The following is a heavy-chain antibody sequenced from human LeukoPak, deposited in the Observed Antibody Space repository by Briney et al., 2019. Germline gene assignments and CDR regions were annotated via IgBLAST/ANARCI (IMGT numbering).Heavy chain of an antibody. CDR1: GFTFSRFA. Sequence: GGSLRLSCAASGFTFSRFAINWVRQAPGKGLEWVSGISYNGGSRFYADSVKGRFTISRDNAKNSLYLQMNSLRAEDTAAYYCARFVDTYYYDSSGYQPPPFDYWGQGTLVTVSS. CDR3: ARFVDTYYYDSSGYQPPPFDY. V-gene: IGHV3-21*01. CDR2: ISYNGGSR. D-gene: IGHD3-22*01. J-gene: IGHJ4*02.